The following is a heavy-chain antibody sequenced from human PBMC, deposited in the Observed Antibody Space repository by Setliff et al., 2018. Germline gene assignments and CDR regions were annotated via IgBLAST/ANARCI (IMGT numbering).Heavy chain of an antibody. Sequence: ASVKVSCKASGYTFTSYGVHWVRQAPGQRLEWMGWINAANGNTKYSQKFQGRVTITRDTSASTVYMELSSLRSDDTAVYYCARDYGASDGFDIWGQGTMVTVSS. CDR2: INAANGNT. CDR1: GYTFTSYG. D-gene: IGHD4-17*01. V-gene: IGHV1-3*01. J-gene: IGHJ3*02. CDR3: ARDYGASDGFDI.